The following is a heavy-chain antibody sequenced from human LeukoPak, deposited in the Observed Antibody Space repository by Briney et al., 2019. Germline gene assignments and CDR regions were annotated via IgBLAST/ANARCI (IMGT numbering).Heavy chain of an antibody. CDR1: GVSISSRNW. CDR3: VRPDDNSFDF. CDR2: IYHSGST. J-gene: IGHJ3*01. V-gene: IGHV4-4*02. Sequence: KASETLSVTCAVSGVSISSRNWWSWVRQPPGKGLEWIGEIYHSGSTNYNPSLKTRVTISVDKSKNQFSLKLSSVTAADTAVYYCVRPDDNSFDFWGQGTMVTVSS. D-gene: IGHD3-9*01.